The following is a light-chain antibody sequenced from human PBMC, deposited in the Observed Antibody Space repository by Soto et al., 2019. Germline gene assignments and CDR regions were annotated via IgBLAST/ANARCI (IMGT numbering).Light chain of an antibody. Sequence: QLVLTQSPSASASLGASVKLTCTLSSGHSNYAIAWHQQQSEKGPRYLMKLNSDGSHSKGDGIPDRFSGSSAGAERYLTISSLQPEDEADYYCQTWGSGIVVFGGETKLTVL. CDR2: LNSDGSH. V-gene: IGLV4-69*01. CDR1: SGHSNYA. CDR3: QTWGSGIVV. J-gene: IGLJ2*01.